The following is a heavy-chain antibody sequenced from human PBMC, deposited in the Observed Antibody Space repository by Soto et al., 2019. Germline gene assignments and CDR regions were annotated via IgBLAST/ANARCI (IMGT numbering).Heavy chain of an antibody. CDR3: ARWPVDTAMENWFDP. CDR2: ISAYNGNT. D-gene: IGHD5-18*01. V-gene: IGHV1-18*01. CDR1: GFGKTSKG. Sequence: GAPAKPTSKAPGFGKTSKGMRWVRQSPGQGLEWMGWISAYNGNTNYAQKLQGRVTMTTDTSTSTAYMELRSLRSDDTAVYYCARWPVDTAMENWFDPWGQGTLVTVSS. J-gene: IGHJ5*02.